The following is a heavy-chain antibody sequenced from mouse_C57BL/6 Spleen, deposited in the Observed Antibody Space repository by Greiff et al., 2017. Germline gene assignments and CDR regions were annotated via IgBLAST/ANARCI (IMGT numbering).Heavy chain of an antibody. Sequence: VQLQQSGPELVKPGASVKISCKASGYAFSSSWMNWVKQRPGKGLEWIGRIYPGDGATNYNGKFKGKATLTADKSSSTAYMQLSSLTAEDSAVYFCAANSYFDYWGQGTTLTVSS. D-gene: IGHD4-1*01. J-gene: IGHJ2*01. CDR3: AANSYFDY. V-gene: IGHV1-82*01. CDR2: IYPGDGAT. CDR1: GYAFSSSW.